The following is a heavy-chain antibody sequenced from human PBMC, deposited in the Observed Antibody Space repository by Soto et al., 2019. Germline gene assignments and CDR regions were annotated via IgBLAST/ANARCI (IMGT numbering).Heavy chain of an antibody. J-gene: IGHJ5*02. CDR1: GGTFSSSA. Sequence: GASVKVSCKTSGGTFSSSAISCVRQAPGQGLEWMGGIIPFFGTANYTQKFQGRVTITADYSTRTAYMDLSSLRSEDTAVYYCARGGPIAVTGHWFDPWGQGTLVTVSS. D-gene: IGHD6-19*01. CDR2: IIPFFGTA. CDR3: ARGGPIAVTGHWFDP. V-gene: IGHV1-69*13.